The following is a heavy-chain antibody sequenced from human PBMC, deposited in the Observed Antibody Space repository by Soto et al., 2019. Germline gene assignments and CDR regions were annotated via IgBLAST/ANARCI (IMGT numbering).Heavy chain of an antibody. V-gene: IGHV5-51*01. CDR2: IYPADSDT. D-gene: IGHD3-22*01. J-gene: IGHJ5*02. CDR1: GYTFSRYW. CDR3: ARKDSSGYSNWFDP. Sequence: VEPLRISCKTSGYTFSRYWIAWVRQTTGRGLEWMGIIYPADSDTRYSPSFQGQVTISADKSTSTAYLHWNSLKASDSATYYCARKDSSGYSNWFDPWGQGTLVTVSS.